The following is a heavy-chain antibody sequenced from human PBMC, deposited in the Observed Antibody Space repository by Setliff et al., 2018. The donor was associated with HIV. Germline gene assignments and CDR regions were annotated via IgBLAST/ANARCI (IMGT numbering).Heavy chain of an antibody. CDR3: VRGLWGSSGVFDY. V-gene: IGHV3-48*03. CDR1: GFIFSSYE. D-gene: IGHD3-16*01. Sequence: GGSLRLSCAASGFIFSSYEMNWVRQAPGEGLEWVSYIGSSGRTKYYADSVKGRFTISRDNAKNSLYQQMNSLRAEDTAIYYCVRGLWGSSGVFDYWGQGTLVTVSS. J-gene: IGHJ4*02. CDR2: IGSSGRTK.